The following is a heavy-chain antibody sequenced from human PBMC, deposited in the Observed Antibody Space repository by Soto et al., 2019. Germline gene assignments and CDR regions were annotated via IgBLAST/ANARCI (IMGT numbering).Heavy chain of an antibody. V-gene: IGHV1-69*02. CDR2: FIPMVAMS. CDR1: GGTFSSYT. CDR3: ATNYGSGSTHFDH. Sequence: QVLLVQSGAEVKQPGSSVKVSCTASGGTFSSYTISWVRQAPGQGPEWMGRFIPMVAMSDYARRFQGRVTITADTSTSTVYMQLHSLRSEDTAVYYCATNYGSGSTHFDHWGQGTLVTVSS. J-gene: IGHJ4*02. D-gene: IGHD3-10*01.